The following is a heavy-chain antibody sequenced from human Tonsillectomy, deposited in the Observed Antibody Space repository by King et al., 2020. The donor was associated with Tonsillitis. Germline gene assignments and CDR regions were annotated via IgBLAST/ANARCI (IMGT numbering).Heavy chain of an antibody. D-gene: IGHD3-10*01. Sequence: VQLQQWGAGLLKPSETLSLTCAVYGGSFSGYYWSWIRQPPGKGLEWIGEINHSGSTNYNPSLKSRVTVSVDTSKNQFSLKLSSVTAADTAVYYCARGKDDGSGSYYTSDCFDPWGQGTLVTVSS. CDR3: ARGKDDGSGSYYTSDCFDP. CDR2: INHSGST. CDR1: GGSFSGYY. V-gene: IGHV4-34*01. J-gene: IGHJ5*02.